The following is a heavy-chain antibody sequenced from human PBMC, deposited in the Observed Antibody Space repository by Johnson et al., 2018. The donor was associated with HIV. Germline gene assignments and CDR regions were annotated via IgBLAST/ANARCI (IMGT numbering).Heavy chain of an antibody. CDR2: IYTGGST. Sequence: VQLVESGGGLAQPGGSLRLSCAASGFTVSTNFMSWVRQAPGKGLEWVSLIYTGGSTFYADSVKGRFTISRDNSRNTLDLRMDSLRAEDTAVYYCARDRSTPQPYYYVYAFDIWGPGTMV. J-gene: IGHJ3*02. V-gene: IGHV3-66*02. CDR1: GFTVSTNF. D-gene: IGHD3-22*01. CDR3: ARDRSTPQPYYYVYAFDI.